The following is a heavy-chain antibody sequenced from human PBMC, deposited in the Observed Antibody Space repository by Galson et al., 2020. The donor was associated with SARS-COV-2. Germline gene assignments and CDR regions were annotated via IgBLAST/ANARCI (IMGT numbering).Heavy chain of an antibody. V-gene: IGHV3-74*01. J-gene: IGHJ4*02. CDR1: GFTFSSSW. Sequence: TGGSLRLSCAASGFTFSSSWMHWVLQAPGKGLVWVSRINSDGSSTSYADSVKGRFTISRDNAKNTLYLQMNSLRAEDTAVYYCARVGTRSGWKYYFDYWGQGTLVTVSS. CDR2: INSDGSST. D-gene: IGHD6-19*01. CDR3: ARVGTRSGWKYYFDY.